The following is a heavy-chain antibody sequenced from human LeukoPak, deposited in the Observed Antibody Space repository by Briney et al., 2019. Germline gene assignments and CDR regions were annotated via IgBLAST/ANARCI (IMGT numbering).Heavy chain of an antibody. D-gene: IGHD3-10*01. CDR2: MNPSSGNT. CDR1: GYTFTSYD. Sequence: ASVKVSCKASGYTFTSYDINWVRQATGQGLEWMGWMNPSSGNTGYAQKFQGRVTFTRNTSISTAYMELSSLRSEDTAVYYCARDRGRGGAFDIWGQGTMVTVSS. CDR3: ARDRGRGGAFDI. V-gene: IGHV1-8*03. J-gene: IGHJ3*02.